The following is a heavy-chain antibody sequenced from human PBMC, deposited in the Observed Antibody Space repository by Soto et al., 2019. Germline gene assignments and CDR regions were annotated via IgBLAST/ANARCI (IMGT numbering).Heavy chain of an antibody. J-gene: IGHJ4*02. Sequence: GSLRLSCAASGFTFSSYWMSWVRQAPGKGLEWVANIKQDGSEKYYVDSVKGRFTISRDNAKNSLYLQMNSLRAEDTAVYYCAKSDSGYYSHYWGQGTLVTAPQ. CDR2: IKQDGSEK. CDR1: GFTFSSYW. V-gene: IGHV3-7*01. CDR3: AKSDSGYYSHY. D-gene: IGHD3-22*01.